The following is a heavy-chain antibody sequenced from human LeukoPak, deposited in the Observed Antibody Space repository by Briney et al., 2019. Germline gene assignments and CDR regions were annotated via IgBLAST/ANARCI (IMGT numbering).Heavy chain of an antibody. CDR3: ARGKFVARVDY. D-gene: IGHD2-15*01. CDR1: GGSFSGYY. Sequence: SETLSLTCAVYGGSFSGYYWSWIRQPPGKGLEWIGEINHSGSTNYNPSLKSRVTISVDTSKNQFSLKLSSVTAADTAVYYCARGKFVARVDYWGQGTLVTVSP. CDR2: INHSGST. J-gene: IGHJ4*02. V-gene: IGHV4-34*01.